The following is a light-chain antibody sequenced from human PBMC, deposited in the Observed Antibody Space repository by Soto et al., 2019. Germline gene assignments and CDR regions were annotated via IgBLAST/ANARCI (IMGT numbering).Light chain of an antibody. J-gene: IGKJ1*01. CDR1: QSVSNN. V-gene: IGKV3-15*01. Sequence: DIVMAQAPASLSVSPGEGATVCWRASQSVSNNLAWYQQKPGQAPRLLISGASTRATAIPPRFSGSGSGTEFTLTISSLQSEDFAVYYCQQYNNWPRTFGQGTQVDIK. CDR3: QQYNNWPRT. CDR2: GAS.